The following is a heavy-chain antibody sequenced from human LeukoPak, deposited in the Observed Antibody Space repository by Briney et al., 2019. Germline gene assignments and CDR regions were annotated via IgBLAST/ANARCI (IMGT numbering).Heavy chain of an antibody. D-gene: IGHD3-22*01. J-gene: IGHJ4*02. CDR1: GGSISSSSYY. Sequence: SPAETLSLTCTVSGGSISSSSYYWGWIRQPPGKGLEWIGSIYYSGSTYYNPSLKSRFTISVDTANYQFFLKLSSSTAADTAVYYCARLPITYYYDSSGYYPDYWGQGTLVTVSS. V-gene: IGHV4-39*01. CDR2: IYYSGST. CDR3: ARLPITYYYDSSGYYPDY.